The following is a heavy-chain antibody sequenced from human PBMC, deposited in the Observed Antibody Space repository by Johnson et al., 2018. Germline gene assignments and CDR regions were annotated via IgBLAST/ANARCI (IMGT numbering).Heavy chain of an antibody. CDR2: IYSGDDT. CDR1: GFTVTSNY. D-gene: IGHD3-16*01. CDR3: ARVYEGAFDI. J-gene: IGHJ3*02. Sequence: VQLVESGGGLVQPGGSLRLSCAASGFTVTSNYMSWVRQAPGKGLEWVSIIYSGDDTYYADSVKGRFTISRDNSKNTLYLQMNSLRAEDPAVYYCARVYEGAFDIWGQGTMVTVSS. V-gene: IGHV3-66*02.